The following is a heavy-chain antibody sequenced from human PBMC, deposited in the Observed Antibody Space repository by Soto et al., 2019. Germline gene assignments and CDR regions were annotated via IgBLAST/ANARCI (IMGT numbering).Heavy chain of an antibody. CDR2: INSDGSST. J-gene: IGHJ6*02. CDR1: GFNFSSYW. V-gene: IGHV3-74*01. Sequence: EVQLVESGGGLVQHGGSLRLSCAASGFNFSSYWMHWVRQAPGKWLVWVSRINSDGSSTSYADSVKGRFTISRDNAKNTLYRQMNSLRAEYTAVYYCARGVFHYCYVMDVWGQGTTVTVSS. CDR3: ARGVFHYCYVMDV. D-gene: IGHD2-21*01.